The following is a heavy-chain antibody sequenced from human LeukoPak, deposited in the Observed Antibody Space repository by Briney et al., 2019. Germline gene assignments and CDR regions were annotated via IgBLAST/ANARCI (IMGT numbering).Heavy chain of an antibody. Sequence: ASVKVSCKASGYTFTGYYMHWVRQAPGQGLEWMGWINPNSGGTNYAQKFQGRVTMTRDTSISTAYMELSRLRSEDTAVYYCARSFVRYFVPMDVWGQGTTVTVSS. CDR2: INPNSGGT. D-gene: IGHD3-9*01. CDR1: GYTFTGYY. CDR3: ARSFVRYFVPMDV. V-gene: IGHV1-2*02. J-gene: IGHJ6*02.